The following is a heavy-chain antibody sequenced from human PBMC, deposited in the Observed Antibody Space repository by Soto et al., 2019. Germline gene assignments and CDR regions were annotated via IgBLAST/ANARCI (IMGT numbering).Heavy chain of an antibody. V-gene: IGHV3-30-3*01. Sequence: QEQLVESGGGVVQPGRSLSLSCVASGFPFSEYAMHWVRQAPGKGLEWVAVISYDDGNVRYYADSVQGRFTGSRDNSKNTMFLQMDSLRSEDTAVYYCARDQGGAYFPHDGFDMWGQGTVVTVSS. J-gene: IGHJ3*02. D-gene: IGHD1-26*01. CDR2: ISYDDGNVR. CDR3: ARDQGGAYFPHDGFDM. CDR1: GFPFSEYA.